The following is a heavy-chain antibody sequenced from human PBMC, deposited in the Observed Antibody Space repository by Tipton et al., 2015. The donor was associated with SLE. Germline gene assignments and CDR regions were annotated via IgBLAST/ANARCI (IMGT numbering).Heavy chain of an antibody. Sequence: GLVKPSETLSLTCTVSGGSVSSESNYWGWIRQPPGKGLELIGTIYHSGTTHYNPSLKSRVTFSVDTSKNQFSLKLTSVTAADTAVYYCARGARGYTYGSDEDFDSWGQGTLVTVSS. J-gene: IGHJ4*02. CDR2: IYHSGTT. CDR1: GGSVSSESNY. D-gene: IGHD5-18*01. V-gene: IGHV4-61*01. CDR3: ARGARGYTYGSDEDFDS.